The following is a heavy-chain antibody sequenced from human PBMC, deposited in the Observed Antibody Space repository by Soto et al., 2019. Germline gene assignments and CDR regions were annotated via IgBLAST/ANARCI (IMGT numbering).Heavy chain of an antibody. CDR2: INSGGNIT. CDR3: ARSLWSPYFYYGLDV. V-gene: IGHV3-74*01. CDR1: GFALSRYW. J-gene: IGHJ6*02. Sequence: GSLRLSCTASGFALSRYWMYWVRQAPGKGLVWVSHINSGGNITPYPDSVRGRFTISRDNSKNTLYLDMHSLTTDDTAVYFCARSLWSPYFYYGLDVWGQGTTVTVSS. D-gene: IGHD2-21*01.